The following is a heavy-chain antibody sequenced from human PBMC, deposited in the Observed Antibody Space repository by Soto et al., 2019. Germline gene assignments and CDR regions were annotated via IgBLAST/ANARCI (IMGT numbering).Heavy chain of an antibody. CDR1: GFTFSSYA. CDR3: ARNDKKTTLTKVDY. D-gene: IGHD4-4*01. V-gene: IGHV3-23*01. CDR2: ISGSGGST. J-gene: IGHJ4*02. Sequence: EVQLLESGGGLVQPGGSLRLSCAASGFTFSSYAMSWVRQAPGKGLEWVSAISGSGGSTYYADSVKGRFTISRDNSKNTLYLQMNSLRAEDTAVYYCARNDKKTTLTKVDYWGQGTLVTVSS.